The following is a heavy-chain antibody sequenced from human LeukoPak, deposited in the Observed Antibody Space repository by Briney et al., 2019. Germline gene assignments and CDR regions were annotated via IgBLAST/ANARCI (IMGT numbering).Heavy chain of an antibody. CDR2: ISSSSTM. V-gene: IGHV3-48*03. Sequence: GGSLRLSCAASGFTFSSYEMNWVRQAPGKGLEWVSYISSSSTMYYADSVKGRFTISRDNAENSLYLQMNSLRIEDTAVYCARESSGEIGLGELSLYGYYYYYYYMDVWGKGTTVTVSS. J-gene: IGHJ6*03. CDR3: ARESSGEIGLGELSLYGYYYYYYYMDV. CDR1: GFTFSSYE. D-gene: IGHD3-16*02.